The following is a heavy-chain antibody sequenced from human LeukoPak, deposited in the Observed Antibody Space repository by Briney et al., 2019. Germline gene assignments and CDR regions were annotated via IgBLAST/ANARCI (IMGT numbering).Heavy chain of an antibody. J-gene: IGHJ4*02. CDR2: IIGHST. Sequence: PGYSLRLSCAASGFTFSSYGMNWVRQAPGQGLEWVSTIIGHSTYYADSVKGRFTISRDTSKNTLYLHMNGLRAEDTAVYYCANLVTFGYWGQGTLVTVSS. CDR1: GFTFSSYG. D-gene: IGHD2-21*02. V-gene: IGHV3-23*01. CDR3: ANLVTFGY.